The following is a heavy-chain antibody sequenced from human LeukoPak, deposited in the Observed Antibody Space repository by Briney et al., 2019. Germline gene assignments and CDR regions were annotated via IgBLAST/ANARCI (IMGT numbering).Heavy chain of an antibody. CDR1: GFTFSSYG. D-gene: IGHD2-2*01. J-gene: IGHJ3*02. CDR2: IRYDGSNK. Sequence: PGGSLRLSCAASGFTFSSYGMHWVRQAPGKGLEWVAFIRYDGSNKYYADSVKGRFTISRDNSKNTLYLQMNSLRAEDTAVYYCARGLHGYCSSTSCPDAFDIWGQGTMVTVSS. V-gene: IGHV3-30*02. CDR3: ARGLHGYCSSTSCPDAFDI.